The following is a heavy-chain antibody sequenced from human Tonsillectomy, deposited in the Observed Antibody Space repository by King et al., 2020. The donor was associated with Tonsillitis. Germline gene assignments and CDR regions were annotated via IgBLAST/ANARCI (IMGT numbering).Heavy chain of an antibody. J-gene: IGHJ4*02. CDR2: VKSKESGWTT. V-gene: IGHV3-15*01. Sequence: VQLVESGVGLVTPGGSLRLSCADSGITFRNDWMSWVRKAPGKWLDWVGRVKSKESGWTTDCAAAVKGRFTISRDDSENTLFLQMNGLKTEDTAVYYCTTAGVVVVVAGTPDDYWGQGTLVTVSS. D-gene: IGHD2-15*01. CDR1: GITFRNDW. CDR3: TTAGVVVVVAGTPDDY.